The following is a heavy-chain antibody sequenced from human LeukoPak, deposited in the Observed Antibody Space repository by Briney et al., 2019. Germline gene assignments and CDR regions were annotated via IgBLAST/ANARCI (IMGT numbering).Heavy chain of an antibody. CDR3: ARVPGSGWYLQQDAFDI. J-gene: IGHJ3*02. Sequence: GGSLRLSCAASGFTFSSYSMNWVRQAPGKGLEWVSSISSSSSYIYYADSVKGRFTISRDNAKNSLYLQMNSLRAEDTAVYYCARVPGSGWYLQQDAFDIWGQGTMVTVS. V-gene: IGHV3-21*01. CDR1: GFTFSSYS. D-gene: IGHD6-19*01. CDR2: ISSSSSYI.